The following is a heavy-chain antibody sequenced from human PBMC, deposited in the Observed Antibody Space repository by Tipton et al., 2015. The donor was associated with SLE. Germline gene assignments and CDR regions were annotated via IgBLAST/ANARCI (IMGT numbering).Heavy chain of an antibody. CDR3: ARRDFWTGYLDY. Sequence: TLSLTCTVSGASISSHYWSWVRQPPGKGLEWIGYIYYSGTTNYHPSLKSRATISVDTSKNQFSLKLNSLTAADTAVYYCARRDFWTGYLDYWGQGTLVTVSS. CDR2: IYYSGTT. CDR1: GASISSHY. J-gene: IGHJ4*02. V-gene: IGHV4-59*11. D-gene: IGHD3/OR15-3a*01.